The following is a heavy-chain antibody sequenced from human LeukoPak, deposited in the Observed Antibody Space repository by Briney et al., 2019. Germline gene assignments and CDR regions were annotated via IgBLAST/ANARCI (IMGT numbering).Heavy chain of an antibody. D-gene: IGHD5-18*01. Sequence: GESLKISCKGSGYSFTSYWIGWVRQMPGKGLEWMGIIYPGDSDTRYSPSFQGQVTISADKSISTAYLQWSSLKASDTAMYYCARSEGESYDLLNWFDPRGQGTLVTVSS. CDR3: ARSEGESYDLLNWFDP. CDR1: GYSFTSYW. V-gene: IGHV5-51*01. J-gene: IGHJ5*02. CDR2: IYPGDSDT.